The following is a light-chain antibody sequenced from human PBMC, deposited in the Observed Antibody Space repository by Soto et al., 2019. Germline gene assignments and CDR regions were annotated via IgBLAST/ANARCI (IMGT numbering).Light chain of an antibody. CDR2: AAS. CDR3: QQYNSQWT. CDR1: QDIINN. Sequence: DVQMTQSPSSLSASVGDRVIITCRASQDIINNVAWFQQRPGKAPKPLLYAASSLQNGVPSRFSGSGFGTDFTLIITGLQPEDFATYYCQQYNSQWTFGQGTKVEFK. J-gene: IGKJ1*01. V-gene: IGKV1-16*01.